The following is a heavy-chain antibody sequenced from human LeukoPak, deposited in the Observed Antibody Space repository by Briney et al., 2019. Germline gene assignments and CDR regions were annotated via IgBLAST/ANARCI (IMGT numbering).Heavy chain of an antibody. V-gene: IGHV3-30-3*01. Sequence: GGSLRLSCAASGFTFSSYAMHWVRQAPGKGLEWVAVISYDGSNKYYADSVKGRFTISRDNSKNTLYLQMNSLRAEDTAVYYCARDMGYYDSSGYYDYWGQGALVTVSS. CDR2: ISYDGSNK. D-gene: IGHD3-22*01. J-gene: IGHJ4*02. CDR3: ARDMGYYDSSGYYDY. CDR1: GFTFSSYA.